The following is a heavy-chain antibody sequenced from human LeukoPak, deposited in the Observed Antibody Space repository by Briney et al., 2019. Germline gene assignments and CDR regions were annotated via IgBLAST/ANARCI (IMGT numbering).Heavy chain of an antibody. D-gene: IGHD3-3*01. V-gene: IGHV3-30*18. CDR3: AKAFRSGPLYGMDV. Sequence: PGGSLRLSCAASGFTFSSYWMSWVRQAPGKGLEWVAVISYDGSNKYYADSVKGRFTISRDNSKNTLYLQMNSLRAEDTAVYYCAKAFRSGPLYGMDVWGQGTTVTVSS. CDR1: GFTFSSYW. CDR2: ISYDGSNK. J-gene: IGHJ6*02.